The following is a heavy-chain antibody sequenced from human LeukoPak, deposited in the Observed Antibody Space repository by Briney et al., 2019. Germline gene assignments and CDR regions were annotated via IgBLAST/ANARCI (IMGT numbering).Heavy chain of an antibody. CDR1: GFTFSSYG. CDR3: GKNSGGTCYSHLDY. J-gene: IGHJ4*02. V-gene: IGHV3-23*01. CDR2: ISGSGGST. D-gene: IGHD2-15*01. Sequence: GGSLSLSCAASGFTFSSYGMTWVRQAPGKGLEWVSGISGSGGSTYYEDSVKGRFTISRDNCKNTLYLQMNSRRAEDTAVYYCGKNSGGTCYSHLDYWGQGTLVTASS.